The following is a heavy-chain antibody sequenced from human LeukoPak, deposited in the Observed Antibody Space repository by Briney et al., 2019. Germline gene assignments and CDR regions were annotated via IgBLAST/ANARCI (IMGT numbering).Heavy chain of an antibody. CDR3: ARSPTNHYGGNSELDY. CDR2: MNPNSGNT. D-gene: IGHD4-23*01. CDR1: GYTFTSYD. Sequence: GASVKVSCKASGYTFTSYDINWVGQATGQGLEWMGWMNPNSGNTGYAQKFQGRVTMTRNTSISTAYMELSSLRSEDTAVYYCARSPTNHYGGNSELDYWGQGTLVTVSS. V-gene: IGHV1-8*02. J-gene: IGHJ4*02.